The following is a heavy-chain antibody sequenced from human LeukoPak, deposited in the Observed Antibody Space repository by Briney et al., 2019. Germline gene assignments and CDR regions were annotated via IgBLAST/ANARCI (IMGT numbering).Heavy chain of an antibody. Sequence: ASVKVSCKVSGITLNDLSIQWVRQAPGKGLEWMGGFDPEDGETIYAPKFQARVTMTQDTYQDTAYMELSSLRSEDTAVYYCATDGIPGATTTLDYWGQGTLVTVSS. CDR3: ATDGIPGATTTLDY. D-gene: IGHD1-26*01. CDR1: GITLNDLS. V-gene: IGHV1-24*01. J-gene: IGHJ4*02. CDR2: FDPEDGET.